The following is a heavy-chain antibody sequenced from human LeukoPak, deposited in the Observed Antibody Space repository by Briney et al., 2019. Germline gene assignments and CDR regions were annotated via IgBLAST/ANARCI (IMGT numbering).Heavy chain of an antibody. J-gene: IGHJ4*02. V-gene: IGHV4-39*01. CDR3: ARHSSRRGYGSGSYNFDY. Sequence: SETLSLTCTVSGGSISSSSYYWGWIRQPPGKGLEWIGSIYYSGSTYYNPSLKSRVTISVDTSKNQFFLKLSSVTAADTAVYYCARHSSRRGYGSGSYNFDYWGQGTLVTVSS. CDR1: GGSISSSSYY. CDR2: IYYSGST. D-gene: IGHD3-10*01.